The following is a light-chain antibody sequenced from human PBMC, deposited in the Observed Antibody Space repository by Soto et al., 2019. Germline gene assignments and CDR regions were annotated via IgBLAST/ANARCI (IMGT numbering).Light chain of an antibody. CDR3: QQSSTIPRT. Sequence: DIQMTQSPSALSASVGDRVTISCRSSQHIATYLNSYQHKPGKAPKLLVYAASTLQGGVPSRFSGSGSGTDFRLTISSLQPDDFATYYCQQSSTIPRTFGKGTKVDLK. V-gene: IGKV1-39*01. CDR1: QHIATY. J-gene: IGKJ1*01. CDR2: AAS.